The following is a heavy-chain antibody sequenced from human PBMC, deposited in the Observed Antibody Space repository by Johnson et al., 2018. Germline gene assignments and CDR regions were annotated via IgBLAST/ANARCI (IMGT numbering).Heavy chain of an antibody. J-gene: IGHJ6*03. V-gene: IGHV3-43D*03. CDR1: GFSFDDYA. Sequence: EVLLWEAVGVVVQARGSLILSCAASGFSFDDYAMHWVRKAPGKGLEWVSLISWDCGSTYYADSVKGRFTISRDNSKNSLSLQMNSLRAEDTALYYCVKAGYSYGYYYYYYMDVWGKGTTVTVSS. CDR2: ISWDCGST. D-gene: IGHD5-18*01. CDR3: VKAGYSYGYYYYYYMDV.